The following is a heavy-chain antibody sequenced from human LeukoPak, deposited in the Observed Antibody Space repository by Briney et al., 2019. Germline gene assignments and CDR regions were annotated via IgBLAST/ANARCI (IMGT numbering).Heavy chain of an antibody. CDR3: AKRGVVIRVILVGFHKEAYYFDS. D-gene: IGHD3-22*01. CDR2: ISDSGGRT. Sequence: GGSLRLSCAVSGITLSNYGMSWARQAPGEGLEWVAGISDSGGRTNYADSVKGRFTISRDNSKNTLYLQMNSLRAEDTAVYFCAKRGVVIRVILVGFHKEAYYFDSWGQGALVTVSS. V-gene: IGHV3-23*01. J-gene: IGHJ4*02. CDR1: GITLSNYG.